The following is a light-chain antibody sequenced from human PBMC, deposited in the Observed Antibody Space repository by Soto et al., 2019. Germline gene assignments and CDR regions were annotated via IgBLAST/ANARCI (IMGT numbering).Light chain of an antibody. Sequence: DIHMTQSPSTLSASVGDRVTITCRASTSLTMWWAWYQQKPGKAPNLLIYKTSSLESGVPSRFSGSGSGTEFTLTISSLQPDDFATYYCQHWTDYSWTFGQGTKVEVK. J-gene: IGKJ1*01. V-gene: IGKV1-5*03. CDR3: QHWTDYSWT. CDR1: TSLTMW. CDR2: KTS.